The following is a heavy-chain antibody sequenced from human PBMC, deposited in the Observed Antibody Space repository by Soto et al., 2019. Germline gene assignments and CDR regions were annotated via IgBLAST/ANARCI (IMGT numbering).Heavy chain of an antibody. V-gene: IGHV4-34*01. CDR1: GGSFSGYY. J-gene: IGHJ4*02. CDR3: ARGVLRYFDWLLSRGYFDY. Sequence: QVQLQQWGAGLLKPSETLSLTCAVYGGSFSGYYWSWIRQPPGKGLEWIGEINHSGSTNYNTSLKSRVAKAGDTSKNQFSMKLSSVTVAGTAVYDCARGVLRYFDWLLSRGYFDYWGQGTLVTVSS. CDR2: INHSGST. D-gene: IGHD3-9*01.